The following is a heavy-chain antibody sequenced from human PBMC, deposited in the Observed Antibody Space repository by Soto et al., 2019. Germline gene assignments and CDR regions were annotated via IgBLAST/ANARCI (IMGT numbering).Heavy chain of an antibody. CDR3: ARVYYDDPFDY. CDR1: RYTFTGYY. V-gene: IGHV1-2*02. CDR2: INPNSGGT. J-gene: IGHJ4*02. D-gene: IGHD4-17*01. Sequence: SGKGSCKAFRYTFTGYYMHWVRQAPGQGLEWMGWINPNSGGTNYAQKFQGRVTMTRDTSISTAYMELSRLRSDDTAVYYCARVYYDDPFDYWGQGTLVTVSS.